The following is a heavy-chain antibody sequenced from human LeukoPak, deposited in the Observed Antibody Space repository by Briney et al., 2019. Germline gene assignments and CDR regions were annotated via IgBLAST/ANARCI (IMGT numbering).Heavy chain of an antibody. CDR3: TRGLRNFDL. J-gene: IGHJ2*01. V-gene: IGHV3-49*04. Sequence: PGGSLRLSCTASGFSFCDYAMSWVRQAPGKGLEWVGFIRSKAYGGTTEYVASVKGRFTISRDDSKSIAYLQMSSLKTEDTAVYYCTRGLRNFDLWGRGTLVTVSS. CDR1: GFSFCDYA. D-gene: IGHD4-17*01. CDR2: IRSKAYGGTT.